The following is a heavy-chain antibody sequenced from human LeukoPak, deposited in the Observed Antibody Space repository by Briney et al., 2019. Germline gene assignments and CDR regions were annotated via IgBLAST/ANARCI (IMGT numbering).Heavy chain of an antibody. CDR1: GFTFWNYG. V-gene: IGHV3-23*01. CDR2: ITGTGGST. CDR3: AKDTLSEYVWGSYRSFDY. Sequence: PGGSLRLSCSASGFTFWNYGMSWVRQAPGKGLEWVSGITGTGGSTYYADSVKGRFTISRDNSKNTLYLQMNSLRVEDTGVFYCAKDTLSEYVWGSYRSFDYWGQGTLVTVSS. J-gene: IGHJ4*02. D-gene: IGHD3-16*02.